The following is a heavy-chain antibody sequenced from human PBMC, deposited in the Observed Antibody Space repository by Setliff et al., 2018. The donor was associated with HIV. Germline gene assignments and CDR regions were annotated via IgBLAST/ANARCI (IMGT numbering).Heavy chain of an antibody. V-gene: IGHV4-4*09. CDR1: DDSFSNYD. CDR3: ARLGSAIDDGGSSLRLDF. Sequence: SETLSLTCVVSDDSFSNYDWTWIRQPPGKALEWIGYISSSGTTNYNPSLRSRVTISIETSNTRFSLWLRSVTAADTATYFCARLGSAIDDGGSSLRLDFWGQGMLVTVSS. D-gene: IGHD2-15*01. J-gene: IGHJ4*02. CDR2: ISSSGTT.